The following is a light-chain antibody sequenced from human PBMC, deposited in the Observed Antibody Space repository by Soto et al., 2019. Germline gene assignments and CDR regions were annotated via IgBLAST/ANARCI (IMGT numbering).Light chain of an antibody. CDR2: AAS. Sequence: DIQMTQSPSSLSASVGDRVTITCRASQGISSYLAWYQQKPGKVPKLLIYAASTLQSGVPSRFSGSGSGTDFPLTISSLQPEDVATYHGQKYNSAPRTFGQGTKLEIK. J-gene: IGKJ2*01. CDR1: QGISSY. V-gene: IGKV1-27*01. CDR3: QKYNSAPRT.